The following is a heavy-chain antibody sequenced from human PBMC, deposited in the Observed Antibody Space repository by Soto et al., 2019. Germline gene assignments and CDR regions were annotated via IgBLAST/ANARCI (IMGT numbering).Heavy chain of an antibody. V-gene: IGHV4-59*01. CDR2: IYYSGST. CDR3: ASIAAARWFDP. CDR1: GGSISSYY. J-gene: IGHJ5*02. Sequence: SETLSLTCTVSGGSISSYYWSWIRQPPGKGLEWIGYIYYSGSTNYNPSLKSRVTISVDTSKNQFSLKLSSVTAADTAVYYCASIAAARWFDPWGQGTLVTVSS. D-gene: IGHD6-13*01.